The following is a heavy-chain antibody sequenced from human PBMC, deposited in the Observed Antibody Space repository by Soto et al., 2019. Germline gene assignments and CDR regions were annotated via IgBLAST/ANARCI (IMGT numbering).Heavy chain of an antibody. J-gene: IGHJ6*04. V-gene: IGHV4-4*02. Sequence: PSETLSLTCAVSGGSMKNNDWWSWVRQSPGQGLEWIGEIHHTGDNKYNPSLRSRVTMSVDTSKKHVSLQLNSVTGADTAVYSWARGSALGPFGLDVWGKGTTFTVS. CDR3: ARGSALGPFGLDV. CDR2: IHHTGDN. CDR1: GGSMKNNDW. D-gene: IGHD3-16*01.